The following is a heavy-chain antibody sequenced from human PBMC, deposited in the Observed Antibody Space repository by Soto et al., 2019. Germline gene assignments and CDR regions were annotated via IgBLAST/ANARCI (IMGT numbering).Heavy chain of an antibody. CDR1: GYTLTELS. Sequence: ASVKVSCKVSGYTLTELSMRWVRQAPGKGLEWMGGFDPEDGETIYAQKFQGRVTMTEDTSTDTAYMELSSLRSEDTAVYYCATGYSSGWSVFDYWGQGTLVTVSS. CDR3: ATGYSSGWSVFDY. CDR2: FDPEDGET. V-gene: IGHV1-24*01. D-gene: IGHD6-19*01. J-gene: IGHJ4*02.